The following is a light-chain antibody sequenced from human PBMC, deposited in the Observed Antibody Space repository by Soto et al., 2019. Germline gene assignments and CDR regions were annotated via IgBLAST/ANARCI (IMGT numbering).Light chain of an antibody. V-gene: IGKV4-1*01. CDR3: QQYYSTPFT. Sequence: DIVMTQSPDSLAVSLGERATINCKSSQSVLYSSNNKNYLAWYQQKPGQPPKLLLYWASTRESGVPERFSGSGSGTDFILTISSLQAEDVAVYYCQQYYSTPFTFGPGTKVDIK. CDR1: QSVLYSSNNKNY. CDR2: WAS. J-gene: IGKJ3*01.